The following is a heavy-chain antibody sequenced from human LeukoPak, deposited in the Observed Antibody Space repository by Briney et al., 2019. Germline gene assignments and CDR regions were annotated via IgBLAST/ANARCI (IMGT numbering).Heavy chain of an antibody. V-gene: IGHV4-4*07. D-gene: IGHD1-1*01. CDR2: IYTSGST. CDR1: GGSTSSYY. J-gene: IGHJ4*02. Sequence: SETLSLTRTVSGGSTSSYYWSWIRQPAGKGLEWIGRIYTSGSTNYNPSLKSRVTMSVDTSKNQFSLKLSSVTAADTAVYYCARDRGTWNDDGFDYWGQGTLVTVSS. CDR3: ARDRGTWNDDGFDY.